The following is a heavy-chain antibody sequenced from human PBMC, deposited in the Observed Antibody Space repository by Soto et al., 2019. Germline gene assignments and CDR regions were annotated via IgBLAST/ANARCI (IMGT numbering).Heavy chain of an antibody. Sequence: SETLSLTCTVSGGSISSYRWSWIRQPAGKGLEWIGRLNNYGNTHYNPSPKSRVTVSVDTSRNQFFLTLRSVTAADSAVYHCGRESGETWDYEDSWGQGTPVTVSS. CDR3: GRESGETWDYEDS. CDR2: LNNYGNT. D-gene: IGHD1-7*01. V-gene: IGHV4-4*07. J-gene: IGHJ5*02. CDR1: GGSISSYR.